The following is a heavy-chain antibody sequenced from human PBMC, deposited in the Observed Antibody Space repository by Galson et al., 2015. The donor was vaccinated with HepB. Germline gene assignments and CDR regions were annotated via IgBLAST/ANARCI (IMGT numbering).Heavy chain of an antibody. CDR2: IYSGGST. CDR3: ARDQGFGVPYYYYYGTDV. V-gene: IGHV3-66*01. J-gene: IGHJ6*02. Sequence: SLRLSCAASGFTVSSNYMRWVRQAPGKGLEWVSVIYSGGSTYYADPVKGRYTISRDNSKNTLYLQMNSLRAEDTAVYYCARDQGFGVPYYYYYGTDVGGQGTTVTVS. D-gene: IGHD3-16*01. CDR1: GFTVSSNY.